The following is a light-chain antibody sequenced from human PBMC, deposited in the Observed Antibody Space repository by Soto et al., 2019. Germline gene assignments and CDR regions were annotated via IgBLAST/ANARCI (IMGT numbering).Light chain of an antibody. V-gene: IGKV1-39*01. CDR3: QQSYSTPRIT. CDR1: QSISSY. J-gene: IGKJ5*01. CDR2: AAS. Sequence: DIQMTQSPSSLSASVGDRVTITCRASQSISSYLNWYQQKPGKDTKLLIYAASSLQSGVPSRFSGSGSGKDFTITISSLQHEDFANYYCQQSYSTPRITFGKGTRLELK.